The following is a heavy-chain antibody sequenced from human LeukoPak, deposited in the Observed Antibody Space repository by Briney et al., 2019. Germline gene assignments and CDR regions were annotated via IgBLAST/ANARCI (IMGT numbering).Heavy chain of an antibody. CDR2: IIPIFGTA. V-gene: IGHV1-69*05. J-gene: IGHJ4*02. CDR3: AREVYSYGNYFHY. Sequence: SVKVSCKASGGTFSSYAISWVRQAPGQGLEWMGRIIPIFGTANYAQKFQGRVTITTDESTSTAYMELSSLRSEDTAVYYCAREVYSYGNYFHYWVQGTLVTVSS. D-gene: IGHD5-18*01. CDR1: GGTFSSYA.